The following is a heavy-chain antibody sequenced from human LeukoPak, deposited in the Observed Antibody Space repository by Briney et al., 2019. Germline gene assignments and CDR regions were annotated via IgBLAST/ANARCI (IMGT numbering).Heavy chain of an antibody. V-gene: IGHV3-53*05. J-gene: IGHJ4*02. D-gene: IGHD4-23*01. Sequence: PGGSLRLSCAASGFIVSSNYMSWVRQAPGKGLEWVSVIYSGGNTYYADSVKGRFTISRDNSKNSLYLQMNSLRTEDTALYYCAKPSRPYYGGNSEADYWGQGTLVTVSS. CDR3: AKPSRPYYGGNSEADY. CDR2: IYSGGNT. CDR1: GFIVSSNY.